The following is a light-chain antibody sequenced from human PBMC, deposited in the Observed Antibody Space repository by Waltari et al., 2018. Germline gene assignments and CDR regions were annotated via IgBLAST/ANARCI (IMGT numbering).Light chain of an antibody. CDR1: PSVLASSTNKNY. Sequence: DIVMTQSPDSLAVSLGERATINSKSWPSVLASSTNKNYLAWYQQKPGQPPKLLISWASTRESGVPDRFSGSGSGTDFTLTSSSLQAEDVAVYYCHQYYRLPLTFGGGTKVELK. CDR2: WAS. CDR3: HQYYRLPLT. J-gene: IGKJ4*01. V-gene: IGKV4-1*01.